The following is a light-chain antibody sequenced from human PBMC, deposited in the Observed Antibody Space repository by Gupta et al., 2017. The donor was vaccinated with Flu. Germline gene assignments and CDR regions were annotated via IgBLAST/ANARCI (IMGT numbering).Light chain of an antibody. CDR3: ATWDRSLSVMA. J-gene: IGLJ2*01. V-gene: IGLV1-51*02. CDR2: ETN. Sequence: VTISCSGSDSNIGNNYVSWYQQFPRTAPNLLLYETNKRPSGIPDRFSGSKSDRSATLVITGLQPGDEADYYCATWDRSLSVMAFGGGTRLTV. CDR1: DSNIGNNY.